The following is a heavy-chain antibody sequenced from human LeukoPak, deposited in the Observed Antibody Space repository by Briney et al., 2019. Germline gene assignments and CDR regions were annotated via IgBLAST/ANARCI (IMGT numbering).Heavy chain of an antibody. V-gene: IGHV4-34*01. J-gene: IGHJ6*03. CDR3: ARITMVRGVVKTNYMDV. Sequence: PSETLSLTCAVYGGSFSGYYWSWIRQPPGKGLEWIGEINHSGSTNYNPSLKSRVTISVDTSKNQFSLKLSSVTAADTAVYYCARITMVRGVVKTNYMDVWGKGTTVTISS. CDR1: GGSFSGYY. CDR2: INHSGST. D-gene: IGHD3-10*01.